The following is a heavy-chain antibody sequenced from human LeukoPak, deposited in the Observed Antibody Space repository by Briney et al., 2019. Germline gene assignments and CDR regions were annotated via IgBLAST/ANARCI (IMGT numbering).Heavy chain of an antibody. CDR1: GFTFSSYA. CDR3: ARDHSSSWTYYFDY. D-gene: IGHD6-13*01. CDR2: ISGSGGST. V-gene: IGHV3-23*01. Sequence: GGSLRLSCAASGFTFSSYAMSWVRQAPGKGLEWVSAISGSGGSTYYADSVKGRFTISRDNAKNSLYLQMNSLRAEDTAVYYCARDHSSSWTYYFDYWGQGTLVTVSS. J-gene: IGHJ4*02.